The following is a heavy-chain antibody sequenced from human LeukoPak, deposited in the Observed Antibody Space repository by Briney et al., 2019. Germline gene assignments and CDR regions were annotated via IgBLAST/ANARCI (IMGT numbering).Heavy chain of an antibody. CDR1: GFTFSSYS. V-gene: IGHV3-21*01. D-gene: IGHD3-3*01. Sequence: PGGSLRLSCAASGFTFSSYSMNWVRQAPGKGLEWVSSISSSSSYIYYADSVKGRFTISRDNAKNSLYLQMNSLRAEDTAVYYCAKRSGGEWLLYYFDYWGQGTLVTVSS. J-gene: IGHJ4*02. CDR3: AKRSGGEWLLYYFDY. CDR2: ISSSSSYI.